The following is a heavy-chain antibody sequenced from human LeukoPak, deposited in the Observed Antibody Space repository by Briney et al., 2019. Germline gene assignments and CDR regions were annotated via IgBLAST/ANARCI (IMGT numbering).Heavy chain of an antibody. D-gene: IGHD3-16*01. CDR3: ARDRNSFAVLAGSYSFDY. J-gene: IGHJ4*02. CDR1: GFTFSSYA. CDR2: ISYDGSNK. Sequence: GGSLRLSCAASGFTFSSYAMHWVRQAPGKGLEWVAVISYDGSNKYYADSVKGRFTISRDNSKNTLYLQMNSLRAEDTAVYYCARDRNSFAVLAGSYSFDYWGQGTLVTVSS. V-gene: IGHV3-30-3*01.